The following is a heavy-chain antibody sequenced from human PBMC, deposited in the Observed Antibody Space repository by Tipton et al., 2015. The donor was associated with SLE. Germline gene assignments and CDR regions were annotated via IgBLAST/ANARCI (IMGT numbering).Heavy chain of an antibody. CDR1: GGSISSGSYY. CDR3: ARDRYYYMDV. Sequence: TLSLTCTVSGGSISSGSYYWSWIRQPAGKGLEWIGRIYTSGSTNYNPSLKSRVTISVDTSKNQFSLKLGSVTAADTAVYYCARDRYYYMDVWGKRTTVTVSS. J-gene: IGHJ6*03. V-gene: IGHV4-61*02. CDR2: IYTSGST.